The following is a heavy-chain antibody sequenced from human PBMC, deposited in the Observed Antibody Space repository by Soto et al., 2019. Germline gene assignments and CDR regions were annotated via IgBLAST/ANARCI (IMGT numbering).Heavy chain of an antibody. D-gene: IGHD6-6*01. Sequence: QVQLVESGGGVVQPGRSLRLSCAASGFTFSSYAMHWVRQAPGKGLEWVAVISYDGSNKYYADSVKGRFTISRDNSKNTLYLQMNSLRAEDPAVYYFARGLEAALPCYYGMDVWGQGTTVTVSS. CDR3: ARGLEAALPCYYGMDV. V-gene: IGHV3-30-3*01. J-gene: IGHJ6*02. CDR2: ISYDGSNK. CDR1: GFTFSSYA.